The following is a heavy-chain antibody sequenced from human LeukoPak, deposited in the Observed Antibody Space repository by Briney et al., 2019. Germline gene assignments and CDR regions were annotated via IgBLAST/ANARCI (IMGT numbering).Heavy chain of an antibody. CDR2: IKQDGSEK. CDR3: ARAGYYDSSGYYYALDAFDI. J-gene: IGHJ3*02. D-gene: IGHD3-22*01. V-gene: IGHV3-7*03. Sequence: PGGSLRLSCAASGFTFSSYWMSWVRQAPGKGLEWVANIKQDGSEKYYVDSGKGRFTISRDNAKNSLYLQMNSLRAEDTAVYYCARAGYYDSSGYYYALDAFDIWGQGTMVTVSS. CDR1: GFTFSSYW.